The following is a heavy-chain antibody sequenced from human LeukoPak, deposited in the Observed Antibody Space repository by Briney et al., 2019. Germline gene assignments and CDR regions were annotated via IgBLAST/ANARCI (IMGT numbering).Heavy chain of an antibody. J-gene: IGHJ5*02. CDR1: GYTFTSYY. CDR2: INPSGGST. V-gene: IGHV1-46*01. D-gene: IGHD3-16*02. Sequence: ASVKVSCKASGYTFTSYYMHWVRQAPGQGLEWMGIINPSGGSTSYAQKFQGRVTMTRDTSTSTVYMELSSLRSEDTAVYYCARAITFGGVIVKPRAFDPWGQGTLVTVSS. CDR3: ARAITFGGVIVKPRAFDP.